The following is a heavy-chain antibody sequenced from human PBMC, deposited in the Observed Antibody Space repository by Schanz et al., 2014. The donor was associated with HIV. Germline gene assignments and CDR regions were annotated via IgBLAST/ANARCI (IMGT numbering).Heavy chain of an antibody. V-gene: IGHV3-30*04. CDR1: GFTFSNYA. CDR3: AKVARWDYYGMDV. CDR2: IWYDGRNK. J-gene: IGHJ6*02. Sequence: QVQLVESGGGVVQPGRSLRLSCAASGFTFSNYAIHWVRQAPGKGLEWVVVIWYDGRNKYYADSVKGRFTVSRENSKNTLYLQMNSLRAEDTALYYCAKVARWDYYGMDVWGQGTAVTVSS.